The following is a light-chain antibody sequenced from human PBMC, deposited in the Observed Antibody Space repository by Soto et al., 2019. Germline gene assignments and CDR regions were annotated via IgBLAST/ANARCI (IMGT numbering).Light chain of an antibody. CDR3: QQYNSYSQT. CDR1: QGISSY. CDR2: DAS. V-gene: IGKV1-5*01. Sequence: DIQMTQSPSFLSASVGDIVTITCRASQGISSYLAWYQQKPGKAPKLLIYDASSLESGVPSRFSGSGSGTEFTLTISSLQPDDFATYYCQQYNSYSQTFGQGTKVDI. J-gene: IGKJ1*01.